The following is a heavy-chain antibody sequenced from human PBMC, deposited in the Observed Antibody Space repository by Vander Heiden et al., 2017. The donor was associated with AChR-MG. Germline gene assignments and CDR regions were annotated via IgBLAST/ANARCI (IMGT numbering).Heavy chain of an antibody. V-gene: IGHV3-48*01. Sequence: EVQLVESGGGLVQPGGSLRLSCAQHGFTFSSYSMNWVLQAPGKGLEWVSYISSGSSITYYADSVKGRFTISRDDARNSLYLQMNSLRAEDRAAYYCARGGDDYGGKHLFDYWGQGILVTVSS. CDR3: ARGGDDYGGKHLFDY. CDR1: GFTFSSYS. J-gene: IGHJ4*02. CDR2: ISSGSSIT. D-gene: IGHD4-17*01.